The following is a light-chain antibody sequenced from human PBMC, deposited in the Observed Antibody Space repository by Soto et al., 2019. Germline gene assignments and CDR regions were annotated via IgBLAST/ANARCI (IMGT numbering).Light chain of an antibody. V-gene: IGKV1-5*01. CDR3: QQYNSYPWT. CDR2: DAS. Sequence: DILMTQSASTLSASVGDRVTITCRASQSISSWLAWYQQKPGKAPKLLIYDASSLESGVPSRFSGSGSGTEVTLTISSLQPDDFASYYCQQYNSYPWTFGQGTKVEIK. J-gene: IGKJ1*01. CDR1: QSISSW.